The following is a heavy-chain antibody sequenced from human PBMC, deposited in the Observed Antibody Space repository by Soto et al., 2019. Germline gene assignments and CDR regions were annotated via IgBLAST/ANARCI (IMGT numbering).Heavy chain of an antibody. CDR3: ARDQGSIVTQTLDF. V-gene: IGHV3-74*01. J-gene: IGHJ4*02. CDR1: GFTFSSHW. Sequence: EVQLVESGGDLVQPGGSLRLSCAASGFTFSSHWMHWVRQAPGKGLVWVSRIESDGSSTNYADSVKGRFTVSRDNAKNTLYLQMNSLRVEDTAVYYCARDQGSIVTQTLDFWGQGTLVSVSS. CDR2: IESDGSST. D-gene: IGHD1-26*01.